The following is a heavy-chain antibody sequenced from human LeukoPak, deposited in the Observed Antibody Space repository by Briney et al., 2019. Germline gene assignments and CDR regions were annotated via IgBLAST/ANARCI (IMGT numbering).Heavy chain of an antibody. CDR3: ARAHCSGGSCYSGDLVDY. D-gene: IGHD2-15*01. CDR2: INTDGSST. J-gene: IGHJ4*02. Sequence: QPGRSLRLSCAASGFTFSRYWMHWVRQAPGKGLVWVSRINTDGSSTSYADSVKGRFTISRDNAKNTLYLQMNSLRAEDTAVYYCARAHCSGGSCYSGDLVDYWGQGTLVTVSS. V-gene: IGHV3-74*01. CDR1: GFTFSRYW.